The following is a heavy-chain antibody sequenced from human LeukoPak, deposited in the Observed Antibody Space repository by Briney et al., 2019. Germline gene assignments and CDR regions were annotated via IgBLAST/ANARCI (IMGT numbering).Heavy chain of an antibody. J-gene: IGHJ5*02. CDR1: GGTFSSYA. CDR2: IIPIFGTA. D-gene: IGHD5-18*01. Sequence: GASVKVSCKASGGTFSSYAISWVRQAPGQGLEWMGGIIPIFGTANYAQKFQGRVTITADESTSTAYMELSSLRPEDTAVYYCARVGYSYGYDWFDPWGQGTLVTVSS. CDR3: ARVGYSYGYDWFDP. V-gene: IGHV1-69*13.